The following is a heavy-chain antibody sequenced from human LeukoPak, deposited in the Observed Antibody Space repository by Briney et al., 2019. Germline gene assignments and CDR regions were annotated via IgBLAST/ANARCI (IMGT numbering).Heavy chain of an antibody. V-gene: IGHV3-74*01. CDR3: ARETYYYDSSGYYFDY. Sequence: GGSLRLSCAASGFTFSSYWMHWVRHAPGKGLVGVSRINSDGSSTSYADSVKGRFTISRDNAKNTLYLQMNSLRAEDTAVYYCARETYYYDSSGYYFDYWGQGTLVTVSS. D-gene: IGHD3-22*01. J-gene: IGHJ4*02. CDR2: INSDGSST. CDR1: GFTFSSYW.